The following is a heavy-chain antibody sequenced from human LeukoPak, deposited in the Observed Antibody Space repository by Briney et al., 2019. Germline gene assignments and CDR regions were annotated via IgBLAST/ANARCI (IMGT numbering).Heavy chain of an antibody. CDR2: ISSSSNQ. J-gene: IGHJ6*03. D-gene: IGHD2-21*01. CDR3: ARGAFTYCGGDCYGYMDV. Sequence: GGSMRLSCAASGLTFSSYSMDWVRQAPGKGMEWVSSISSSSNQSYADTVKRRFTIPRNNAKNSLYLQRNSLRAEDTAVYYCARGAFTYCGGDCYGYMDVWGKGTTVTVSS. V-gene: IGHV3-21*01. CDR1: GLTFSSYS.